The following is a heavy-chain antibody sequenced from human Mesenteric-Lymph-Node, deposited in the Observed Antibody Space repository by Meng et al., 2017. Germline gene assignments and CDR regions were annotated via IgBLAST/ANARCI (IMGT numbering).Heavy chain of an antibody. V-gene: IGHV3-74*01. CDR3: VGAHGWLS. J-gene: IGHJ5*02. CDR2: INSDGTST. Sequence: GESLKISCAASGFSLSTYWMFWVRQAPGKGLVWVSRINSDGTSTSYADSVKGRFTISRDNAKNTVFLQMNSLRAEDTAVNYCVGAHGWLSWGQGTLVTVSS. D-gene: IGHD5-24*01. CDR1: GFSLSTYW.